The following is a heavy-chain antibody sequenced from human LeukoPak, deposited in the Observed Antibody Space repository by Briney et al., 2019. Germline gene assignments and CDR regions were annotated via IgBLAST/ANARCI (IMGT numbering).Heavy chain of an antibody. CDR2: IYYSGST. D-gene: IGHD3-3*01. CDR1: GGSISSSSYY. Sequence: SETLSLTCTVSGGSISSSSYYWGWIRQPPGKGLEWIGSIYYSGSTYYNPSLKSRVTISVDTSKNQFSLKLSSVTAADTAVYYCAREDSITTYYDFWSGQSDAFDIWGQGTMVTVSS. V-gene: IGHV4-39*07. J-gene: IGHJ3*02. CDR3: AREDSITTYYDFWSGQSDAFDI.